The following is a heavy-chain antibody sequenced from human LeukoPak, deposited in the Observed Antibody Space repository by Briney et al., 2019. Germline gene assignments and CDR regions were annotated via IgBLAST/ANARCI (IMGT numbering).Heavy chain of an antibody. D-gene: IGHD3-10*01. CDR2: ISGSGGST. Sequence: ETLSLTCTVSGGSISSSNYYWGWIRQPPGKGLEWVSAISGSGGSTYYADSVKGRFTISRDNSKNTLYLQMNSLRAEDTAVYYCAREGSGSYSLFDYWGQGTLVTVSS. CDR3: AREGSGSYSLFDY. V-gene: IGHV3-23*01. CDR1: GGSISSSNY. J-gene: IGHJ4*02.